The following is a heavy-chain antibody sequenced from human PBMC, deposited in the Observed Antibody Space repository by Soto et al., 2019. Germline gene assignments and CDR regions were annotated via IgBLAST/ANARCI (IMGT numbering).Heavy chain of an antibody. CDR2: ISYSGTT. J-gene: IGHJ4*02. Sequence: QVQLQESGPGLVKPSQTLSLTCSVSGDSISTTTYYWTWIRQHPGKGLEWIGYISYSGTTSYNPSLQGRLTISVDPSENHFSLTLTSVTAADAAVYYCARGTGWYFFDYWGQGTLVTVSS. D-gene: IGHD6-19*01. CDR3: ARGTGWYFFDY. CDR1: GDSISTTTYY. V-gene: IGHV4-31*03.